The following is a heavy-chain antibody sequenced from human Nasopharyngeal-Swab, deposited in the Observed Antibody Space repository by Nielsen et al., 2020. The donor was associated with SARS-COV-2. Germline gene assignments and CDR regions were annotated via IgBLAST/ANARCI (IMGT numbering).Heavy chain of an antibody. Sequence: SVKVSCKASGGTFSSYAISWVRQAPGQGLEWMGGIIPIFGTANYAQKFQGRVTITADESTSTAYMELSSLGSEDTAVYYCAREPTYYYDSSGTPYYYYMDVWGKGTTVTVSS. D-gene: IGHD3-22*01. CDR2: IIPIFGTA. V-gene: IGHV1-69*13. CDR3: AREPTYYYDSSGTPYYYYMDV. CDR1: GGTFSSYA. J-gene: IGHJ6*03.